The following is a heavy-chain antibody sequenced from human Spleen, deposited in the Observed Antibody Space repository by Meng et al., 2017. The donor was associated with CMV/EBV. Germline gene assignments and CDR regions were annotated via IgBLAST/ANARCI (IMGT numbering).Heavy chain of an antibody. Sequence: CSVSGGSVSSGGHFWNWIRQHPGKGLEWIGFIFDIETTNYNPSLSSRVSISVDSSKNQLSLSLSPVTAADTAVYYCARHTSGNAFDFWGQGTLVTVSS. CDR3: ARHTSGNAFDF. D-gene: IGHD3-22*01. CDR1: GGSVSSGGHF. CDR2: IFDIETT. J-gene: IGHJ4*02. V-gene: IGHV4-31*03.